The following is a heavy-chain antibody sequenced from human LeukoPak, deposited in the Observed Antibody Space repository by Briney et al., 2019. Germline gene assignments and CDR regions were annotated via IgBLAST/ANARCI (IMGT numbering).Heavy chain of an antibody. CDR3: ARDPPLVPATASGDY. V-gene: IGHV3-74*01. CDR1: GFTFSSYA. CDR2: INSDGSST. Sequence: GGSLRLSCAASGFTFSSYAMSWVRQAPGKGLVWVSRINSDGSSTSYADSVKGRFTISRDNAKNTLYLQMNSLRAEDTAVYYCARDPPLVPATASGDYWGQGTLVTVSS. J-gene: IGHJ4*02. D-gene: IGHD2-2*01.